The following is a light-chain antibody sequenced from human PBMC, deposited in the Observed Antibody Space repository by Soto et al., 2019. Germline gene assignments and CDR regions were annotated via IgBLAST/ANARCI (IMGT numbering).Light chain of an antibody. V-gene: IGKV1-16*02. CDR3: QLYNSYPLT. Sequence: DIQMTQSPSSLSASVGDRVTITCRASQGIRNYLAWIQQKPGKAPKCLIYGAYSLQSGVPSKFSGSGSGTDFTISLSSLQTEESTTYSCQLYNSYPLTFGGVTKV. J-gene: IGKJ4*01. CDR1: QGIRNY. CDR2: GAY.